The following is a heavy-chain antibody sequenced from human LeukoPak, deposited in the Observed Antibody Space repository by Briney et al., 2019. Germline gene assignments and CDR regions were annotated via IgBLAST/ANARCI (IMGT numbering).Heavy chain of an antibody. J-gene: IGHJ4*02. Sequence: TSETLSLTCTVSGGSISSYYWRWLRQPPGKGLEWIGYIYYSTSTNYNPSLKSRVTISVDTSKNQFSLKLSSVTAADTAVYYCAREGDYYDSSGYYVVDYWGQGTLVTVSS. V-gene: IGHV4-59*01. CDR3: AREGDYYDSSGYYVVDY. CDR2: IYYSTST. CDR1: GGSISSYY. D-gene: IGHD3-22*01.